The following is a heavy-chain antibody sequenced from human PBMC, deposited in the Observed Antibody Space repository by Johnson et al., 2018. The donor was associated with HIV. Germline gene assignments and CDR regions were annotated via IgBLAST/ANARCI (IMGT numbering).Heavy chain of an antibody. CDR2: IKSNTDGGPT. J-gene: IGHJ3*02. V-gene: IGHV3-15*05. CDR1: GFTFNDAW. D-gene: IGHD3-16*01. CDR3: ARESGGQYDAFDI. Sequence: VQLVESGGDLVKPGGSLRLSCAASGFTFNDAWMNWVRQVPGKGLEWVGRIKSNTDGGPTDYAVPVKGRFTISRDNAKNTLYLQMNSLRAEDTAVYYCARESGGQYDAFDIWGQGTVVTVSS.